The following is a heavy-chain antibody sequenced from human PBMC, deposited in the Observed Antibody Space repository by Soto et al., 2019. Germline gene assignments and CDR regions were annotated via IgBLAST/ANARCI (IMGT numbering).Heavy chain of an antibody. J-gene: IGHJ4*02. D-gene: IGHD3-10*01. V-gene: IGHV3-15*07. CDR3: TTRTYYYGSGSYYPESQFDY. CDR1: GFTFSNAW. CDR2: IKSKTDGGTT. Sequence: PGGSLRLSCAASGFTFSNAWMNWVRQAPGKGLEWVGRIKSKTDGGTTDYAAPVKGRFTISRDDSKNTLYLQMNSLKTEDTAVYYCTTRTYYYGSGSYYPESQFDYWGQGTLVTVSS.